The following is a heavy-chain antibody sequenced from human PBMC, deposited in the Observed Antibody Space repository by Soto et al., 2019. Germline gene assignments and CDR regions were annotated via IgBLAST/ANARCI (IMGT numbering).Heavy chain of an antibody. CDR1: WYSFTSHW. D-gene: IGHD3-3*01. J-gene: IGHJ6*03. V-gene: IGHV5-51*01. Sequence: PGVLMQVWYSGFWYSFTSHWSRWVRKIPGKGLEWMGIIYPGDSDTRYSPSFQGQVTISADKSISTAYLQWSSLKASDTAMYYCATRSGYYLMDNYYMDVWGKGTTVTVSS. CDR2: IYPGDSDT. CDR3: ATRSGYYLMDNYYMDV.